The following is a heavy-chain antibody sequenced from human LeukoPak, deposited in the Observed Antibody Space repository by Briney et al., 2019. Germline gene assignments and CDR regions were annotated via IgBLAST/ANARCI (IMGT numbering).Heavy chain of an antibody. Sequence: SETLSLTCTVSGDSISSGDYYWSWIRQPPGKGLEWIGYIYYRGSTYYTPSLKSRITISVDTSKNQFSLKLTSVTAADTAVYYCARVGFGVIIPPYAFDIWGQGTMVTVSS. J-gene: IGHJ3*02. D-gene: IGHD3-3*01. CDR3: ARVGFGVIIPPYAFDI. CDR1: GDSISSGDYY. CDR2: IYYRGST. V-gene: IGHV4-30-4*08.